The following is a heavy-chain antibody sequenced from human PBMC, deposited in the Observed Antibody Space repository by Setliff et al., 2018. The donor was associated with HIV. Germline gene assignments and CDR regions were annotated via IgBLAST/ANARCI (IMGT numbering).Heavy chain of an antibody. CDR1: GISISSYY. D-gene: IGHD1-1*01. Sequence: LSLTCTVSGISISSYYWSWIRQPAGKGLGWIGRINRSGSTKYNPSLKSRVTMSVDTSKNYVSLKLNSVTAADTAVYYCAREDYNWNDLRWFDPWGQGTLVTVAS. CDR3: AREDYNWNDLRWFDP. V-gene: IGHV4-4*07. CDR2: INRSGST. J-gene: IGHJ5*02.